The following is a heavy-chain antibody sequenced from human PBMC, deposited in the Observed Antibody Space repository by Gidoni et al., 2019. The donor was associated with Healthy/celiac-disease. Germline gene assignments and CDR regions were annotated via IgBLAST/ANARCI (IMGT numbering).Heavy chain of an antibody. D-gene: IGHD2-15*01. J-gene: IGHJ4*02. Sequence: QVPLVVSGGGVVQPGTSLRLSCAASRFPFRSYAMHWVRQAPGKGLEWVEDISYDGREKYYEDSVKGRFTISRDNSKNTLYVQMNSLRAEDTAVYYCAREDIVVVVAALDYWGQGTLVTVSS. CDR1: RFPFRSYA. CDR2: ISYDGREK. V-gene: IGHV3-30*01. CDR3: AREDIVVVVAALDY.